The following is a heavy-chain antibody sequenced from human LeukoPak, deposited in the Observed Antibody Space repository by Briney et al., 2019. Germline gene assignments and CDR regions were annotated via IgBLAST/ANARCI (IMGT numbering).Heavy chain of an antibody. D-gene: IGHD6-6*01. V-gene: IGHV3-23*01. Sequence: GGSLRLSCAASGFTFSSYAMSWVRQAPGKGLEWVSGISGSGGSTYYADSVKGRFTISRDNSKNTLYLQMNSLRAEDTAVYYCAKDGVSGIAARFDYWGQGTLVTVSS. CDR2: ISGSGGST. CDR1: GFTFSSYA. CDR3: AKDGVSGIAARFDY. J-gene: IGHJ4*02.